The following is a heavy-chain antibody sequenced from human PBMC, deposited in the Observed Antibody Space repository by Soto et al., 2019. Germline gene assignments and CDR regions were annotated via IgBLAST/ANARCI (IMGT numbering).Heavy chain of an antibody. CDR2: ISGSGGST. V-gene: IGHV3-23*01. D-gene: IGHD3-10*01. J-gene: IGHJ4*02. CDR1: GFTFSSYA. CDR3: AKVPTPYGSGSYYAFDY. Sequence: GGSLRLSCAASGFTFSSYAMSWVRQAPGKGLEWVSAISGSGGSTYYADSVKGRFTISRDNSKNTLYLQMNSLRAEDTAVYYCAKVPTPYGSGSYYAFDYWGQGTLVTVSS.